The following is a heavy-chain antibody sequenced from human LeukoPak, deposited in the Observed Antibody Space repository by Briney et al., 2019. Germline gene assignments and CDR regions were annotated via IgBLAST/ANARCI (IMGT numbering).Heavy chain of an antibody. V-gene: IGHV4-59*08. CDR2: IYDSGST. J-gene: IGHJ4*02. D-gene: IGHD3-10*01. CDR1: GGSISSYY. CDR3: ARHGKQMKKDGSGSYYNGAIDY. Sequence: PSETLSLTCTVSGGSISSYYWSWIRQPPGKGLEWIGYIYDSGSTNYNPSLKSRVTISVDTSKNQFSLKVTSVTAADTAVYYCARHGKQMKKDGSGSYYNGAIDYWGQGTLVTVSS.